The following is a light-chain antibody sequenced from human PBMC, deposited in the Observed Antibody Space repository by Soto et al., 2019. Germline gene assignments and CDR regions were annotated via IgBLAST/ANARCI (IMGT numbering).Light chain of an antibody. V-gene: IGLV2-18*02. CDR3: SSYTTSNTYV. CDR2: DVS. CDR1: SADVGIYNR. Sequence: SALTQPPSVSGSPGQSVTISCTGTSADVGIYNRVAWYQQPPGTSPKLVICDVSNRPSGVPDRFSGSKSGSTASLTISGLQAEDEADYYCSSYTTSNTYVFGTGTKLTVL. J-gene: IGLJ1*01.